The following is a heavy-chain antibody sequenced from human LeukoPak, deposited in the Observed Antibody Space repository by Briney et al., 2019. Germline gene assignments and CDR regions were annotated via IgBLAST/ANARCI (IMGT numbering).Heavy chain of an antibody. J-gene: IGHJ2*01. CDR2: IYNSGST. Sequence: SGTLSLTCAVSGGSISSNNWWSWVRQAPGKGLEWIGEIYNSGSTNYNPSLKSRVTISVDKSKNQFSLRLSSVTAADTAVYYCARSGNSWYFDLWGRGTLVTVSS. V-gene: IGHV4-4*02. D-gene: IGHD4-23*01. CDR3: ARSGNSWYFDL. CDR1: GGSISSNNW.